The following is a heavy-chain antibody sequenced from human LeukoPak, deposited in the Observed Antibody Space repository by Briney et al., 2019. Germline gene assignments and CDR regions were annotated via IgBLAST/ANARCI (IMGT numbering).Heavy chain of an antibody. CDR3: ARGGDSSYYGDY. CDR1: GFTFSSYA. CDR2: ISASASGT. Sequence: GGPLRLSCAASGFTFSSYAMSWVRQAPGKGLEWVSGISASASGTYYADSVKGRFTISRDKSKNTLFLQMNSLRAEDTAVYYCARGGDSSYYGDYWGQGTLVTVSS. D-gene: IGHD3-22*01. J-gene: IGHJ4*02. V-gene: IGHV3-23*01.